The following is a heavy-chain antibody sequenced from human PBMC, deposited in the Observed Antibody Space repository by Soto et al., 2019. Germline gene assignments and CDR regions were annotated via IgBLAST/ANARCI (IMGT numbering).Heavy chain of an antibody. CDR1: GYTFTSYG. J-gene: IGHJ6*01. CDR3: ARDGSCSSGCYWADYYYGMDV. V-gene: IGHV1-18*01. D-gene: IGHD2-15*01. CDR2: ISAYNGNT. Sequence: ASVKVSCKASGYTFTSYGISWVRQAPGQGLEWMGWISAYNGNTNYAQKLQGRVTMTTDTSTSTAYMELRSLRSDDTAGYYCARDGSCSSGCYWADYYYGMDVWRQGTTVTVSS.